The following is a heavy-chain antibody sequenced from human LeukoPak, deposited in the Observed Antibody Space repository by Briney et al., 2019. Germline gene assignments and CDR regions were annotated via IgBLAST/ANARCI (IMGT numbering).Heavy chain of an antibody. V-gene: IGHV3-23*01. Sequence: GGSLRLSCAASGFTFSSHGMSWVRQAPGKGLEWVSTISGSGDYTYYADSVKGRFTISRDNAKNSLYLQMNSLRAEDTAVYYCASLYGSGPNWFDPWGQGTLVTVSS. CDR2: ISGSGDYT. CDR1: GFTFSSHG. D-gene: IGHD3-10*01. CDR3: ASLYGSGPNWFDP. J-gene: IGHJ5*02.